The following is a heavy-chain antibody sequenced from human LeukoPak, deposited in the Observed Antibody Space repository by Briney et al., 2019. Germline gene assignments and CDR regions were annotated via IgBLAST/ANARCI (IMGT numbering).Heavy chain of an antibody. CDR2: ISYDGSNK. V-gene: IGHV3-30*03. CDR3: ARSKSAAIAFDI. D-gene: IGHD6-25*01. J-gene: IGHJ3*02. CDR1: GFTFSSYG. Sequence: GGSLRLSCAASGFTFSSYGMHWVRQAPGKGLEWVAVISYDGSNKYYADSVKGRFTISRDNSKNTLYLQMNSLRAEDTAVYYCARSKSAAIAFDIWGQGTMVTVSS.